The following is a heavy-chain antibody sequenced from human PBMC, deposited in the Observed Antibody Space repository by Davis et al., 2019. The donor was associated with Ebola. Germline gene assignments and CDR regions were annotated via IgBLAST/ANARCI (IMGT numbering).Heavy chain of an antibody. V-gene: IGHV1-2*06. D-gene: IGHD6-13*01. CDR3: ARDQSSSSWYGFDY. J-gene: IGHJ4*02. CDR1: GYTFTGYY. Sequence: SVQVSCQASGYTFTGYYMHWVRQAPGQGLEWMGRINPNSGGTNYAQKFQGRVTMTRDTSISTAYMELSRLRSDDTAVYYCARDQSSSSWYGFDYWGQGTLVTVSS. CDR2: INPNSGGT.